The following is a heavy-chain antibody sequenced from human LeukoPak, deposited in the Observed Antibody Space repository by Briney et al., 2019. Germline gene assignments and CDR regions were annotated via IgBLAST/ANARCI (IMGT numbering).Heavy chain of an antibody. D-gene: IGHD5-18*01. CDR2: ISAYNGNT. CDR3: ARDQIQLWLGDY. CDR1: GYTFTSYG. J-gene: IGHJ4*02. Sequence: ASVKVSCKASGYTFTSYGISWVRQAPGQGREWMGWISAYNGNTNYAQKLQGRVTMTTDTSTSTAYMELRSLRSDDTAVYYCARDQIQLWLGDYWGQGTLVTVSS. V-gene: IGHV1-18*04.